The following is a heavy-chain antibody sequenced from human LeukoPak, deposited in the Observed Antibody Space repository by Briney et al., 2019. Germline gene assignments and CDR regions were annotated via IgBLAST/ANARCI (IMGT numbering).Heavy chain of an antibody. Sequence: ASVKVSCKASGYTLTGYYMHWVRQAPGQGLEWMGWVNPNSGGTNYAQKFQGRVTMTRDTSISTAYMELSRLRSDDTAVYYCARDGRDYYDSSGYFDYWGQGTLVTVSS. D-gene: IGHD3-22*01. V-gene: IGHV1-2*02. CDR1: GYTLTGYY. CDR3: ARDGRDYYDSSGYFDY. CDR2: VNPNSGGT. J-gene: IGHJ4*02.